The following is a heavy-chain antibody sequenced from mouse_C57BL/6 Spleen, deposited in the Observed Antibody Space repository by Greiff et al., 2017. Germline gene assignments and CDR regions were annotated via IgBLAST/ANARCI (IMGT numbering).Heavy chain of an antibody. D-gene: IGHD2-5*01. V-gene: IGHV1-69*01. J-gene: IGHJ4*01. CDR1: GYTFTSYW. Sequence: QVQLQQPGAELVMPGASVKLSCKASGYTFTSYWMHWVKQRPGQGLEWIGEIDPSDSYTNYNQKFKGKSTLTVDKSSSTAYMQLSSLTSEDSAVYYCAILYSNYGMDYWGQGTSVTVSS. CDR2: IDPSDSYT. CDR3: AILYSNYGMDY.